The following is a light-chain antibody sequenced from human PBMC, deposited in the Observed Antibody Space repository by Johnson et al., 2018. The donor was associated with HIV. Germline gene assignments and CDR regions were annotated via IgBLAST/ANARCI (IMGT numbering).Light chain of an antibody. J-gene: IGLJ1*01. CDR1: SSTFGNSY. V-gene: IGLV1-51*02. CDR2: KNN. CDR3: ATWDTSLSTGGV. Sequence: QSVLTQPPSVSAAPGQRVTISCSGASSTFGNSYISWYQFLPGSPPKLLVFKNNERPSGIPDRFSGSNSGTSATLDITGLQTGDEADYYCATWDTSLSTGGVFGTGTKVTVL.